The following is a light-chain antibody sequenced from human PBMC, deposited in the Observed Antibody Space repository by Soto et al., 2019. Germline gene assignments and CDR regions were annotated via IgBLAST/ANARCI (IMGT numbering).Light chain of an antibody. CDR3: NSYTSNNTYV. CDR2: DVS. Sequence: QSVLTQPASVSGSPGQAITISCSGTSSDVGAFNYVSWYQQHPGKAPKLMIYDVSNRPSGVSNRFSGSKSGNTASLTIYGLRAEDEADYYCNSYTSNNTYVFGTGTKLTVL. CDR1: SSDVGAFNY. V-gene: IGLV2-14*03. J-gene: IGLJ1*01.